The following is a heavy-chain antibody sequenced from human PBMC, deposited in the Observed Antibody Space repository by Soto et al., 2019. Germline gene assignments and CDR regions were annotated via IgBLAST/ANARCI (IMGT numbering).Heavy chain of an antibody. CDR2: ISYDGSNK. J-gene: IGHJ6*04. CDR3: AKDQYGYYDILTGPHDYYYGMAV. Sequence: GWSLRLSCAASGFTFSSYGMHWVRQAPGKGLEWVAVISYDGSNKYYADSVKGRFTISRDNSKNTLYLQMNSLRAEDTAVYYCAKDQYGYYDILTGPHDYYYGMAVWGKGTTVTVSS. D-gene: IGHD3-9*01. CDR1: GFTFSSYG. V-gene: IGHV3-30*18.